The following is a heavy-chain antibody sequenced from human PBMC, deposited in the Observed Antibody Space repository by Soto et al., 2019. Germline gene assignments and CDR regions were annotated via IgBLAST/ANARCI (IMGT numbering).Heavy chain of an antibody. D-gene: IGHD3-10*01. CDR2: TYYRSKWYN. CDR3: ARDLPPSGNYYYHGMDV. J-gene: IGHJ6*04. CDR1: GDSVSSNSAA. Sequence: SQTLSLTCAISGDSVSSNSAAWNWIRQSPSRGLEWLGRTYYRSKWYNDYAVSVKSRITINPDTSKNQFSLQLNSVTPEDTAVYYCARDLPPSGNYYYHGMDVWGKPTTVTVSS. V-gene: IGHV6-1*01.